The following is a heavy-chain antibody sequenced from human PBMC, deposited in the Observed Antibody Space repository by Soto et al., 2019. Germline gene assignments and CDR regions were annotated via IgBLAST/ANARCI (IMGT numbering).Heavy chain of an antibody. CDR3: GRNPFGVSSDGVVV. D-gene: IGHD3-3*01. Sequence: EVQVVESGGGLIQPGGSLRLSCAASEFPVTTNYLTWVRQAPGKGLEWVSLLYSTNVAHYADSVRGRFTISRDLSKNMFYLEMNSLRAEDTAVYYCGRNPFGVSSDGVVVWGQGTLVTVSS. CDR2: LYSTNVA. V-gene: IGHV3-53*01. J-gene: IGHJ4*02. CDR1: EFPVTTNY.